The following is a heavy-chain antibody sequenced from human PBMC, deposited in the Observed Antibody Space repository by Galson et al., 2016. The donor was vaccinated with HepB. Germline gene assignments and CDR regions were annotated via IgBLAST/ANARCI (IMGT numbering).Heavy chain of an antibody. J-gene: IGHJ4*02. CDR2: INRDGSST. CDR3: SRGLGGADDY. CDR1: GFTFSTYW. D-gene: IGHD3-10*01. Sequence: SLRLSCAASGFTFSTYWTHWVRQAPGKGLVWVSRINRDGSSTTYADSVKGRFTISRDNAKNTLYLQMISLSAEDTAIYYCSRGLGGADDYWGQGILVTVSS. V-gene: IGHV3-74*01.